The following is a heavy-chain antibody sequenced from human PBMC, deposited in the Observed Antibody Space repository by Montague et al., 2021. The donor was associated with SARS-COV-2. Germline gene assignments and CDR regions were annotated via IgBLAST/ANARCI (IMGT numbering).Heavy chain of an antibody. CDR3: VRYRGWFYFDL. V-gene: IGHV6-1*01. CDR2: YS. D-gene: IGHD6-19*01. J-gene: IGHJ4*02. Sequence: YSDYAPSVRGRLTVNPDASKNEFSLELNYVTPEDTSVYYCVRYRGWFYFDLWGQGTLVTVSS.